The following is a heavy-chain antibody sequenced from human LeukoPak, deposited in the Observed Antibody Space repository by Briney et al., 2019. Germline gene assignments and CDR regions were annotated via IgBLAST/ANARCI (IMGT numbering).Heavy chain of an antibody. D-gene: IGHD6-13*01. Sequence: GGSLRLSCAASGFIFSNYAMTWVRQAPGKGLEWVSTISGSDGSTYYADSVKGRFTVSRDNSKNTLYLQMNSLRADDTAVYYCAKDRPTVYSSSWLHFLDSWGQGTLVTVSS. CDR2: ISGSDGST. V-gene: IGHV3-23*01. J-gene: IGHJ4*02. CDR3: AKDRPTVYSSSWLHFLDS. CDR1: GFIFSNYA.